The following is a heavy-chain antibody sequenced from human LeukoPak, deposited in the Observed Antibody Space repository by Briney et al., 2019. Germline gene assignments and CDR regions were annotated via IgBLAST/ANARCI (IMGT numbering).Heavy chain of an antibody. J-gene: IGHJ4*02. V-gene: IGHV3-33*01. D-gene: IGHD1-26*01. Sequence: GRSLRLSCAASGLTFSSYGMHWVRQAPGKGLEWVAVIWYDGSNKYYADSVKGRFTISRDNSKNTLYLQMNSLRAGDTAVYYCAREMGSHPDYWGQGTLVTVSS. CDR2: IWYDGSNK. CDR3: AREMGSHPDY. CDR1: GLTFSSYG.